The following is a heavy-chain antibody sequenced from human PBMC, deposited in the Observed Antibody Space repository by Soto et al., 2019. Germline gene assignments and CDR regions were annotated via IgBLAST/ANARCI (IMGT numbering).Heavy chain of an antibody. CDR1: GFTFSDYY. J-gene: IGHJ6*02. CDR2: ISSSGSTI. Sequence: PGGSLRLSCAASGFTFSDYYMSWIRQAPGKGLEWVSYISSSGSTIYYADSVKGRFTISRDNAKNSLYLQMNSLRAEDTAVYYCARDLPYYDFWSCFSGYYYYGMDVWGQGTTVTVSS. D-gene: IGHD3-3*01. CDR3: ARDLPYYDFWSCFSGYYYYGMDV. V-gene: IGHV3-11*01.